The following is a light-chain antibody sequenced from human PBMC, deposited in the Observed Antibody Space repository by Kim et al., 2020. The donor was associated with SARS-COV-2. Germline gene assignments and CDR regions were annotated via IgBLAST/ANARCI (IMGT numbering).Light chain of an antibody. CDR3: SSYTSSKTWL. V-gene: IGLV2-14*03. CDR2: DVT. J-gene: IGLJ3*02. Sequence: QSALTQPASVSGSHGQSITISCTGTNSDIGGYNYVSWYQHHPGKAPKLLIYDVTKRPSGVSNRFSGSKSGSTASLTISGLQAEDEADYYCSSYTSSKTWLFGGGTKLTVL. CDR1: NSDIGGYNY.